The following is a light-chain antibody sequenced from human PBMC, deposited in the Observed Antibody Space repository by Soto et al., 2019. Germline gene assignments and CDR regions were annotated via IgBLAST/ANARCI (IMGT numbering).Light chain of an antibody. CDR2: YVS. Sequence: QSALTQPRSVSGSPGQSVTISCTGTSSDVGGYNYVSWYQQHPGKAPKLMIYYVSQRPSGVPDRFSGSKSGDTASLTIAGRQAEDEDDYFCSSYAGTYIFEVFGTGTKLTVL. J-gene: IGLJ1*01. CDR3: SSYAGTYIFEV. CDR1: SSDVGGYNY. V-gene: IGLV2-11*01.